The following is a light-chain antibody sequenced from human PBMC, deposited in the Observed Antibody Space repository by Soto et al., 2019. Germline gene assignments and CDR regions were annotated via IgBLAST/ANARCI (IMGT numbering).Light chain of an antibody. V-gene: IGLV1-51*01. J-gene: IGLJ1*01. CDR3: ATWDSSLSAAV. CDR2: DNN. CDR1: SSNIGNNY. Sequence: QSVLTQPPSVSAAPGQKVTISCSGSSSNIGNNYVSWYQHLPGTAPKLLIYDNNERPSGIPDRLFGSKSGTSATLGITGRQTGDEADYYCATWDSSLSAAVLGPGTKLPVL.